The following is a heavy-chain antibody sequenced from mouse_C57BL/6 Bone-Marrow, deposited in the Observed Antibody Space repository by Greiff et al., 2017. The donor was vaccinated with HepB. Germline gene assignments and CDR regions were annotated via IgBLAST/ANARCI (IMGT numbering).Heavy chain of an antibody. Sequence: VQLQQSGAELVMPGASVKLSCKASGYTFTSYWMHWVKQRPGQGLEWIGEIDPSDSYTNYNQKFKGKSTLTVDKSSSTAYMQLSSLTSDDSAVYYCARREIYYGPYYYAMDYWGQGTSVTVSS. D-gene: IGHD2-1*01. J-gene: IGHJ4*01. V-gene: IGHV1-69*01. CDR3: ARREIYYGPYYYAMDY. CDR1: GYTFTSYW. CDR2: IDPSDSYT.